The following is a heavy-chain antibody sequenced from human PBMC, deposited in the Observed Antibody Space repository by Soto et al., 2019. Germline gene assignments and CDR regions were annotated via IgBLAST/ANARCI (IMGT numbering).Heavy chain of an antibody. CDR1: GFSFSSYS. Sequence: EVQLVESGGGLVKPGGSLRLSCTASGFSFSSYSMNWVRQAPGKGLEWVASISRSPTYIDYADSVKGRFTISRDNAENSLYRQMNSLRAGDSSVYYFARPVWGTALTAGTFAYWGQGTLVTVSS. D-gene: IGHD3-16*01. CDR3: ARPVWGTALTAGTFAY. J-gene: IGHJ4*02. CDR2: ISRSPTYI. V-gene: IGHV3-21*01.